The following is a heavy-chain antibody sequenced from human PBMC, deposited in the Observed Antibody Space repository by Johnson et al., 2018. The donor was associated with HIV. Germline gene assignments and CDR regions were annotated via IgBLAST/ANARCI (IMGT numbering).Heavy chain of an antibody. CDR2: ISYDGSNK. CDR1: GFTFSSYA. CDR3: ARWLAADAFDI. J-gene: IGHJ3*02. V-gene: IGHV3-30-3*01. Sequence: QMLLVESGGGLVQPGRSLRLSCAASGFTFSSYAMHWVRQAPGKGLEWVAVISYDGSNKYYADSVKGRFTISRDNSKNTLYLQMNSLRAEDTAVYYCARWLAADAFDIWGQGTMVTVSS. D-gene: IGHD6-13*01.